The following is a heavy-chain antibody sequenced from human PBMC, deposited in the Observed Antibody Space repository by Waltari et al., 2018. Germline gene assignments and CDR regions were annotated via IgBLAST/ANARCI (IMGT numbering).Heavy chain of an antibody. CDR3: MRGRGYTRSDYYSGMDV. V-gene: IGHV3-7*01. D-gene: IGHD1-1*01. CDR1: GFTFNNYW. Sequence: EVQLVESGGGLVHPGGSLRLSCLASGFTFNNYWMTWVRQAPGKGLGRLANRNKDARGKYYVASVKGRFTISRDNAQNSLSLQMNSLRVEDTAVYFCMRGRGYTRSDYYSGMDVWGHGTTVTVS. J-gene: IGHJ6*02. CDR2: RNKDARGK.